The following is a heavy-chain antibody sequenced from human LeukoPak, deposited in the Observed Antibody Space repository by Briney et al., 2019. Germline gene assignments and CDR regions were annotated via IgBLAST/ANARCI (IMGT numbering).Heavy chain of an antibody. V-gene: IGHV3-30*18. CDR2: ISNDGDNK. CDR3: TKDDGSGSYSAHHFYYYYMDV. D-gene: IGHD3-10*01. CDR1: GITFSGYA. J-gene: IGHJ6*03. Sequence: PGRSLRLSCAASGITFSGYAMHWVRQAPGKGLEWMAVISNDGDNKYYADSVEGRFTISRDDSKKTVYLQMNRLSAEDTAVYYCTKDDGSGSYSAHHFYYYYMDVWGKGTTVTVSS.